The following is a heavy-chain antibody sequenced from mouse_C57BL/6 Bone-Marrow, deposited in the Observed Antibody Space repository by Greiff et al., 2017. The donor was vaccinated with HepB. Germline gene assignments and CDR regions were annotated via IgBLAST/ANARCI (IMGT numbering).Heavy chain of an antibody. Sequence: QVQLQQSGAELVKPGASVKISCKASGYAFSSYWMNWVKQRPGKGLEWIGQIYPGDGYTNYNGKFKGKATLAADKSSSTAYMQLSSLTSEDSAVYFCASTGFRRAWFAYWGQGNLVTVSA. CDR2: IYPGDGYT. V-gene: IGHV1-80*01. CDR1: GYAFSSYW. D-gene: IGHD1-1*01. J-gene: IGHJ3*01. CDR3: ASTGFRRAWFAY.